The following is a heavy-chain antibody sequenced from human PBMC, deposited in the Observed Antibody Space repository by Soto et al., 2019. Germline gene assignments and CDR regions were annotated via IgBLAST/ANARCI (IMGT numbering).Heavy chain of an antibody. Sequence: SVKVSCKASVGTFSSYAISWVRQAPGQGIEWMGGIIPIFGTANYAQKIQGRVTITADESTSTAYMELSSLRSEDTAVYYCATPGGISIFGVVTAPNDYYYYGMDVWGQGTTVTVSS. CDR3: ATPGGISIFGVVTAPNDYYYYGMDV. CDR1: VGTFSSYA. CDR2: IIPIFGTA. J-gene: IGHJ6*02. V-gene: IGHV1-69*13. D-gene: IGHD3-3*01.